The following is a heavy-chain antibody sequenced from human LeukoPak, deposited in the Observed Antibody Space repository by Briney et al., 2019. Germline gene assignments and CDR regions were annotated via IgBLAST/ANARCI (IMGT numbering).Heavy chain of an antibody. CDR3: VRDLILVWTPGDDFDH. Sequence: AGGSPRLSCAASGFTFSNYWMHWVRQAPGKGLEWVSRINERATIISYADSVKGRFTISRENARNTLYLQMNSLTAEDTAVYYCVRDLILVWTPGDDFDHWGQGTLVTVSS. V-gene: IGHV3-74*01. CDR1: GFTFSNYW. D-gene: IGHD3-16*01. J-gene: IGHJ4*02. CDR2: INERATII.